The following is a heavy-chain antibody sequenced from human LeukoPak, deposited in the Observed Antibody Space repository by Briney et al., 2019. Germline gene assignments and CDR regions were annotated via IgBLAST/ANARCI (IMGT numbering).Heavy chain of an antibody. CDR1: GFTFSSYS. V-gene: IGHV3-21*01. CDR2: ISSSSSYI. Sequence: PGGSLRLSCAASGFTFSSYSMNWVRQAPGKGLEWVSSISSSSSYIYYAGSVKGRFTISRDNAKNSLYLQMNSLRAEDTAVYYCARSSYDSSGYYESTDYWGQGTLVTVSS. J-gene: IGHJ4*02. D-gene: IGHD3-22*01. CDR3: ARSSYDSSGYYESTDY.